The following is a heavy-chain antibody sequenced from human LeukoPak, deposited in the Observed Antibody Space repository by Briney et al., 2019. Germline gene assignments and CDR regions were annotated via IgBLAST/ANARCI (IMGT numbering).Heavy chain of an antibody. D-gene: IGHD4-17*01. V-gene: IGHV1-18*01. CDR2: ISAYNGNT. CDR1: GYTFTSYG. Sequence: GASVKVSCKASGYTFTSYGISWVRQAPGQGLEWMGWISAYNGNTNYAQKLQGRVTMTTDTSTSTAYMELRSLRSDDTAVYYCARDLPRSVSTLHPYGDYYYGMDVWGQGTTVTVSS. CDR3: ARDLPRSVSTLHPYGDYYYGMDV. J-gene: IGHJ6*02.